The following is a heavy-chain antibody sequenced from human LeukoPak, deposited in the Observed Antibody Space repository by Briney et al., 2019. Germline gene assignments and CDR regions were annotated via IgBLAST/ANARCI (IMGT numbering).Heavy chain of an antibody. CDR3: ARGVLGISSSWYDY. Sequence: GASVMVSCKASGYTFTGYYMHWVRQAPGQGLEWMGWINPNSGGTNYAQKFQGRVTMTRDTSISTAYMELSRLRSDDTAVYYCARGVLGISSSWYDYWGQGTLVTVSS. V-gene: IGHV1-2*02. CDR2: INPNSGGT. J-gene: IGHJ4*02. D-gene: IGHD6-13*01. CDR1: GYTFTGYY.